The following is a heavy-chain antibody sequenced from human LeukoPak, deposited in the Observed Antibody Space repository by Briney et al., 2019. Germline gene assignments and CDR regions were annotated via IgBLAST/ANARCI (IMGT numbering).Heavy chain of an antibody. CDR2: ISYDGSNK. D-gene: IGHD3-22*01. CDR3: AKLDSSGYYFDY. CDR1: GFTFSSYG. V-gene: IGHV3-30*18. J-gene: IGHJ4*02. Sequence: PGGSLRLSCAASGFTFSSYGMHWVRQASGKGLEWVAVISYDGSNKYYADSVKGQFTISRDNSKNTLYLQMNSLRAEDTAVYYCAKLDSSGYYFDYWGQGTLVTVSS.